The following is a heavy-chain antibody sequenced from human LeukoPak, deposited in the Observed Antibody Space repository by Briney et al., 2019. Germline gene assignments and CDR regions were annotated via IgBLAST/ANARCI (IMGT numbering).Heavy chain of an antibody. CDR1: GFTFSNYA. J-gene: IGHJ4*02. Sequence: GGSLRLSCAASGFTFSNYAMTWVRQAPGKGLEWVSSVSGSGASTFYADSVKGRFTISRDNSKYTLYLQMNSLRAEDTAVYYCASSHTSMDYFYYWGQGALVTVSS. V-gene: IGHV3-23*01. D-gene: IGHD5-18*01. CDR2: VSGSGAST. CDR3: ASSHTSMDYFYY.